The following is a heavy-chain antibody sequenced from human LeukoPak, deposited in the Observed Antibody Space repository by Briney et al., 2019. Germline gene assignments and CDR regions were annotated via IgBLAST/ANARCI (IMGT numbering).Heavy chain of an antibody. CDR2: FNPSGSST. CDR3: ARDPYYYYGMDV. Sequence: ASVKVSCKASGYTFTSFYMHWVRQAPEQGLEWMGIFNPSGSSTTYAQKFQGRVTMTRDTSTSIVYMELRSLRSDDTAVYYCARDPYYYYGMDVWGQGTTVTVSS. J-gene: IGHJ6*02. V-gene: IGHV1-46*01. CDR1: GYTFTSFY.